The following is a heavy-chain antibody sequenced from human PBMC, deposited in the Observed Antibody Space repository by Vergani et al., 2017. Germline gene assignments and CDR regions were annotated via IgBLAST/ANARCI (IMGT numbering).Heavy chain of an antibody. D-gene: IGHD3-9*01. CDR1: GFTFSSYA. V-gene: IGHV3-30-3*01. Sequence: QVQLVESGGGVVQPGRSLRLSCAASGFTFSSYAMHWVRQAPGKGLEWVAVISYDGSNKYYADSVKGRFTISRDNSKNSLYLQMNSLRAEDTAVYYFARGGHFDWLSPGYFDYWGQGTLVTVSS. CDR2: ISYDGSNK. CDR3: ARGGHFDWLSPGYFDY. J-gene: IGHJ4*02.